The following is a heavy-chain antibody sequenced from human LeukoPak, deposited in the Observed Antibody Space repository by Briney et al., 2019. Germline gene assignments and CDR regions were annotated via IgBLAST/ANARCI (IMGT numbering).Heavy chain of an antibody. CDR3: ARVITSLTNWFDP. CDR1: GFTFSSYW. CDR2: INTDGSST. V-gene: IGHV3-74*01. Sequence: PGGSLRLSCAASGFTFSSYWMHWVRQAPGKGLVWVSRINTDGSSTSYADSVKGRFTISRDNAKKSLYLQMNSLRAEDTAVYYCARVITSLTNWFDPWGQGTLVTVSS. J-gene: IGHJ5*02. D-gene: IGHD3-10*01.